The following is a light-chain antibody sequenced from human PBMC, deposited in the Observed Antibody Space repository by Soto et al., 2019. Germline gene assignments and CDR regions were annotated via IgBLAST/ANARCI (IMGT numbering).Light chain of an antibody. J-gene: IGKJ2*01. CDR2: AAS. CDR1: HCVSSY. CDR3: QQSYRTPHT. Sequence: DIQMTQSPSSLSASVGDIVTITCRASHCVSSYLLLYQQRQGRAPKLLIYAASNLLSGVPSRFSVSGSGTNFTLTISSLQPEDFATYYCQQSYRTPHTFGQGTKLETK. V-gene: IGKV1-39*01.